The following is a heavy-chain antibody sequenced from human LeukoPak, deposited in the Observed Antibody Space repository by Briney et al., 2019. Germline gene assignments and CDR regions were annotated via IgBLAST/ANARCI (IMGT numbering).Heavy chain of an antibody. J-gene: IGHJ4*02. CDR2: IYDRGST. Sequence: SETLSLTCTVSGGSISSYYWSWIRQPPGKGLEWIGNIYDRGSTKYNPSLKSRVTISVDTSKNQFSLRLSSVTAADTAVYYCARGRTFDNWGQGTLVAVPS. CDR1: GGSISSYY. CDR3: ARGRTFDN. V-gene: IGHV4-59*01.